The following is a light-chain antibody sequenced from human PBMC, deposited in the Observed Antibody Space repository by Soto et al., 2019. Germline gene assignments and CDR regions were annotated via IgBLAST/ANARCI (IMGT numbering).Light chain of an antibody. J-gene: IGKJ1*01. CDR2: ATS. V-gene: IGKV1-39*01. CDR1: QSISFY. Sequence: DIQMPQSPSSLSATVGDRVTITCRASQSISFYLNWYQQKPGKAPNLLIYATSSLQSGVPSRFSGSGSGTEFTLTISSLQPDDFATYYCQQYNSYPRTFGQGTKVDIK. CDR3: QQYNSYPRT.